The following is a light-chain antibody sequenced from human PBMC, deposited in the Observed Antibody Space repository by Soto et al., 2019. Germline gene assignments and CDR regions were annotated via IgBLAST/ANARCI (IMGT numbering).Light chain of an antibody. J-gene: IGKJ5*01. V-gene: IGKV3-20*01. CDR1: QSVGSY. Sequence: ENVLTHSPVTLSLSPWEIATLSCRASQSVGSYLAWYQQKPGQAPRLLIYRTSTRATGIPDRFSGSGSGTDFTLTISRLEPEDFAVYYCQQFGSSVTFGQGTRLEIK. CDR2: RTS. CDR3: QQFGSSVT.